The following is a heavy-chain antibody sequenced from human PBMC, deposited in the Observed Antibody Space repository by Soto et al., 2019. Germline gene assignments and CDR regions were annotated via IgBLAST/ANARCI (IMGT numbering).Heavy chain of an antibody. CDR3: ARDPNTTMAPYNWFDP. V-gene: IGHV4-59*01. CDR2: IYYSGST. J-gene: IGHJ5*02. CDR1: GGSMNNFY. D-gene: IGHD5-18*01. Sequence: SETLSLTCTVSGGSMNNFYWSWIRQPPGKGLEWIGYIYYSGSTNYNPSLKSRVTISVDTSKNQFSLKLSSVTAADTAVYYCARDPNTTMAPYNWFDPWGQGTLVTVSS.